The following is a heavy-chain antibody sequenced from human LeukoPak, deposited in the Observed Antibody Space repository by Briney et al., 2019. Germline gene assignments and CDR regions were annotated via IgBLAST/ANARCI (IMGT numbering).Heavy chain of an antibody. D-gene: IGHD3-3*01. CDR1: GGSISSYY. V-gene: IGHV4-4*07. CDR2: IYTSGST. J-gene: IGHJ6*03. Sequence: SETLSLTCTVSGGSISSYYWSWIRQPAGKGLEWIGRIYTSGSTNYNPSLKSRVTMSVDTSKNQFSLKLSSVTAADTAVYYCARDYDFWSGFEGGKYYHYMDVWGKGTTVTVSS. CDR3: ARDYDFWSGFEGGKYYHYMDV.